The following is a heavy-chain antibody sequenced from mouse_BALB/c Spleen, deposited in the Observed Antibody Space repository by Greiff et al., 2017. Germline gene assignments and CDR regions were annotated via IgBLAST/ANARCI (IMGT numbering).Heavy chain of an antibody. CDR3: ARSRYGYDPYYAMDY. V-gene: IGHV5-17*02. CDR1: GFTFSSFG. Sequence: EVKLMESGGGLVQPGGSRKLSCAASGFTFSSFGMHWVRQAPEKGLEWVAYISSGSSTIYYADTVKGRFTISRDNPKNTLFLQMTSLRSEDTAMYYCARSRYGYDPYYAMDYWGQGTAVTVSS. J-gene: IGHJ4*01. CDR2: ISSGSSTI. D-gene: IGHD2-2*01.